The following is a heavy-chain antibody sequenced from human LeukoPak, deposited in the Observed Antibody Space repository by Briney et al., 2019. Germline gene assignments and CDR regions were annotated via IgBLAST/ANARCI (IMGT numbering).Heavy chain of an antibody. D-gene: IGHD1-1*01. CDR1: GGSISSYY. V-gene: IGHV4-4*07. CDR2: VYTSGST. J-gene: IGHJ4*02. Sequence: SETLSLTCTVSGGSISSYYWSWIRQPAGKGLQWIGRVYTSGSTNYSPSLKSRLTMSVDTSKNQFSLKLSSVTAADTAVYYCARDLEVHEGLFDCWGQGTLVTVSS. CDR3: ARDLEVHEGLFDC.